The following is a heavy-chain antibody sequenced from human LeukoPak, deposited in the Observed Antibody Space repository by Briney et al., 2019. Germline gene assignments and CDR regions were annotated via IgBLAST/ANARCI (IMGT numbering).Heavy chain of an antibody. Sequence: ASVKVSCKASRYTFTSYYMHWVRPAPGQRREWMGIINPSGGSTSYAQKFQGRVTMTRDTSTSTVYMELSSLRSEDTAVYYCARDRGRYSSFEYWGQGTLVTVSS. CDR1: RYTFTSYY. CDR2: INPSGGST. D-gene: IGHD1-26*01. J-gene: IGHJ4*02. CDR3: ARDRGRYSSFEY. V-gene: IGHV1-46*01.